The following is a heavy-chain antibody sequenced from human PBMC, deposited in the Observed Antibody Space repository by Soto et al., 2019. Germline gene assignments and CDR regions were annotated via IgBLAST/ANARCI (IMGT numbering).Heavy chain of an antibody. Sequence: ASVKVSCKASGYTFTSYAMHWVRQAPGQRLEWMGWINAGNGNTKYSQKFQGRVTITRDTSASTAYMELSSLRSEDTAVYYCARRGLSSSSTFRYYYYVLDFSAQGSSVIGSS. D-gene: IGHD6-6*01. J-gene: IGHJ6*02. CDR1: GYTFTSYA. CDR2: INAGNGNT. V-gene: IGHV1-3*01. CDR3: ARRGLSSSSTFRYYYYVLDF.